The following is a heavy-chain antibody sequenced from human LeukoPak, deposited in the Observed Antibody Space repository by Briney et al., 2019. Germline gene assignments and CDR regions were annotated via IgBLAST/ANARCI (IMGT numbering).Heavy chain of an antibody. D-gene: IGHD6-13*01. CDR3: ARDRREYIAAAGPPDFDY. J-gene: IGHJ4*02. CDR2: ISAYNGNT. CDR1: GYTFTSYG. Sequence: ASVKVSCKASGYTFTSYGISWVRQAPGQGLEWMGWISAYNGNTNYAQKLQGRATMTTDTSTSTAYMELRSLRSDDTAVYYCARDRREYIAAAGPPDFDYWGQGTLVTVSS. V-gene: IGHV1-18*01.